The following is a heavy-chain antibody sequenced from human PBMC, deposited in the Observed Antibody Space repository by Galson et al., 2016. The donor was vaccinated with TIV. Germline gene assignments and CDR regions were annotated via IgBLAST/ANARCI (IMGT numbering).Heavy chain of an antibody. CDR1: GDAINSSRYF. V-gene: IGHV4-39*01. CDR3: ARHLNSYGWGNYYFTH. Sequence: SETLSLTCTVFGDAINSSRYFWGWARQTTQKGLEWIGSIYYGGTTYYTPSLQSRLTISVDTSKGQFSLWLRSVTASDTAVYYCARHLNSYGWGNYYFTHWGQGILVTVSS. J-gene: IGHJ4*02. CDR2: IYYGGTT. D-gene: IGHD3-10*01.